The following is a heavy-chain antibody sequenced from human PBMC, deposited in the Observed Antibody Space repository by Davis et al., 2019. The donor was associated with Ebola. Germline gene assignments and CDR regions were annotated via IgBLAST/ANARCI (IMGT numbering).Heavy chain of an antibody. CDR3: ARGAAVGYRARIDY. D-gene: IGHD3-22*01. Sequence: PGGSLRLSCAASGFTFSSYAMHWVRQAPGKGLEWVSAISGSGGSTYYADSVKGRFTISRDNSKNTLYLQMNSLRAEDTAVYYCARGAAVGYRARIDYWGQGTLVTVSS. CDR2: ISGSGGST. J-gene: IGHJ4*02. CDR1: GFTFSSYA. V-gene: IGHV3-23*01.